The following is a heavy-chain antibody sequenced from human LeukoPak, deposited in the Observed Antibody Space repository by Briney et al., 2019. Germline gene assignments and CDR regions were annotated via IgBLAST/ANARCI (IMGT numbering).Heavy chain of an antibody. Sequence: GGSLRLSCAASGFTFSSYAMSWVRQAPGKGLEWVSAISGSGGSAYYADSVKGRFTISRDNSKNTLYLQMNSLRAEDTAVYYCAKDRNSQTYYDFWSGYSRDDAFDIWGQGTMVTVSS. D-gene: IGHD3-3*01. CDR2: ISGSGGSA. CDR3: AKDRNSQTYYDFWSGYSRDDAFDI. V-gene: IGHV3-23*01. J-gene: IGHJ3*02. CDR1: GFTFSSYA.